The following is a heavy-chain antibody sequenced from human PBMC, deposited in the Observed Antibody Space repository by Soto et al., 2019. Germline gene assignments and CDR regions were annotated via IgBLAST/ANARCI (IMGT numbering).Heavy chain of an antibody. D-gene: IGHD3-3*01. V-gene: IGHV3-30*18. J-gene: IGHJ4*02. CDR3: AKDTQASFGVALNPLPFDY. CDR2: ISYDGSNK. Sequence: GGSLRLSCAASGFTFSSYGMHWVRQAPGKGLEWVAVISYDGSNKYYADSVKGRFTISRDNSKNTLYLQMNSLRAEDTAVYYCAKDTQASFGVALNPLPFDYWGQGTLVTVSS. CDR1: GFTFSSYG.